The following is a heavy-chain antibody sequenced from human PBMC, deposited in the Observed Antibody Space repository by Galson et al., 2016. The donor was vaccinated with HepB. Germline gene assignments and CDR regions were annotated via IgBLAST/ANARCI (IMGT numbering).Heavy chain of an antibody. CDR3: AKDLVAGWGYYFDY. D-gene: IGHD3-16*01. Sequence: SLRLSCAASGFTFRSYAMNWVRQAPGKGLEWVSAISGSGVRTYYADSVKGRFTISRDNSKKTLYLQMNSLSADDTAVYYCAKDLVAGWGYYFDYWGQGTLVTVSS. CDR1: GFTFRSYA. V-gene: IGHV3-23*01. CDR2: ISGSGVRT. J-gene: IGHJ4*02.